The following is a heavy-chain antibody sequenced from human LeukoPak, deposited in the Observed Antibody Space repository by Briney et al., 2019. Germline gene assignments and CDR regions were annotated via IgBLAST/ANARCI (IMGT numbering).Heavy chain of an antibody. CDR1: RFTFTSHD. CDR3: ARVAPDPRTTTYGMDV. CDR2: MNPNSGNT. J-gene: IGHJ6*02. V-gene: IGHV1-8*01. Sequence: ASVKVSCKASRFTFTSHDYNWVRQATGQGLEWMGWMNPNSGNTGYAQKFQGRVTMTRDISISTAYMELSSLSSEDTAVYYCARVAPDPRTTTYGMDVWGQGTTVTVSS. D-gene: IGHD1-14*01.